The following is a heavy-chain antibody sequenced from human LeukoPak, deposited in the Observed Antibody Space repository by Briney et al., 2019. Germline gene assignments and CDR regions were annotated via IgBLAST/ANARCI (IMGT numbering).Heavy chain of an antibody. Sequence: GGSLRLSCAASGFTFSDHYMDWVRQAPGKGLEWVGRTRNKANSYTTEYAASVKGRFTISRDDSKNSLYLQMNSLKTEDTAVYYCARVAARTPESPYYYMDVWGKGTTVTVSS. J-gene: IGHJ6*03. CDR2: TRNKANSYTT. D-gene: IGHD2-2*01. CDR1: GFTFSDHY. V-gene: IGHV3-72*01. CDR3: ARVAARTPESPYYYMDV.